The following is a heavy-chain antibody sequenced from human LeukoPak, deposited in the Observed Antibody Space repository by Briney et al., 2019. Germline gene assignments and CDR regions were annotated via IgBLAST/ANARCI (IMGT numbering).Heavy chain of an antibody. CDR3: ARAPKVRGVIGFDY. D-gene: IGHD3-10*01. J-gene: IGHJ4*02. CDR2: IYHSGST. V-gene: IGHV4-30-2*01. CDR1: GFTFSGYW. Sequence: LRLSCAASGFTFSGYWMTWVRQAPGKGLEWIGYIYHSGSTYYNPSLKSRVTISVDRSKNQFSLKLSSVTAADTAVYYCARAPKVRGVIGFDYWGQGTLVTVSS.